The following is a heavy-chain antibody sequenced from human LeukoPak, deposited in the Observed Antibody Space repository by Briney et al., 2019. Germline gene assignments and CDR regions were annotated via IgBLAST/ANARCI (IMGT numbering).Heavy chain of an antibody. CDR2: ISYSGST. Sequence: SETLSLTCTVSGGSISSYYWNWIRQPPGKGLEWIGYISYSGSTNYNPSLKSRVTISVDTSKNRFSLKLSSVTAADTAMYYCARLRGDSPLYYFDYWGRGTLVTVSS. J-gene: IGHJ4*02. CDR3: ARLRGDSPLYYFDY. D-gene: IGHD3-16*01. V-gene: IGHV4-59*08. CDR1: GGSISSYY.